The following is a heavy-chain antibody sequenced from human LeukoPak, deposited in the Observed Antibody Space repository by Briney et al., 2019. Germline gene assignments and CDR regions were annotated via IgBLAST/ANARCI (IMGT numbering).Heavy chain of an antibody. CDR2: INPNSGGT. CDR1: GYTFTGYY. V-gene: IGHV1-2*06. J-gene: IGHJ4*02. Sequence: GASVKVSCKASGYTFTGYYMHWVRQAPGQGLEWMGRINPNSGGTNYAQKFQGRVTMTRDTSISTAYMELSRLRSDDTAVYYCARVQRGSTSAIDYWGQGTQVTVSS. D-gene: IGHD2-2*01. CDR3: ARVQRGSTSAIDY.